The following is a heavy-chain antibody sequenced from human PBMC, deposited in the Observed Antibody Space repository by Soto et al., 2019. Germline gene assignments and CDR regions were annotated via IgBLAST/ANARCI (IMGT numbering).Heavy chain of an antibody. CDR2: MNPHSDT. V-gene: IGHV1-8*01. CDR1: GYTYTNLD. CDR3: ARYQIGEGFTA. J-gene: IGHJ5*02. Sequence: QVQLVQSGAEVKRPGASVKVSCTASGYTYTNLDINWVRQASGQGLEWMGWMNPHSDTGFAQKLQGRVTLTRDTPTSTVYMELTSLRFDDTAVYYCARYQIGEGFTAWGQGTPVTVSS.